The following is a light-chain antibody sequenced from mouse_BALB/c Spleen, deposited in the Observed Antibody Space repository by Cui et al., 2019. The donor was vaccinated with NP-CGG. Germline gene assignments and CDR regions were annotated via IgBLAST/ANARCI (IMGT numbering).Light chain of an antibody. J-gene: IGLJ1*01. CDR3: ALWYSNHWV. CDR2: GTN. V-gene: IGLV1*01. CDR1: TGAVTTSNY. Sequence: QAVVTQVSALTTSPGETVTLTCRSSTGAVTTSNYANWVQEKPDHLFTGLMGGTNNRAPGVPARFSGSLIEDKAALTITGAQTEDEAIYFCALWYSNHWVFGGGTKLTVL.